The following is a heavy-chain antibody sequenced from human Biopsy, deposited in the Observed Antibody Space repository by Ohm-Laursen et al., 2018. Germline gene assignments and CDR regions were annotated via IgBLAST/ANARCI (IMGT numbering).Heavy chain of an antibody. V-gene: IGHV3-23*01. CDR3: AKGRVGNSGSLDI. Sequence: SLRLSCAASGFTFTSYWMHWVRQAPGTGLEWVSAITVSADTTYYADPVRGRFTVTRDNSQNTLYLQMNSLRAEDTAIYYCAKGRVGNSGSLDIWGHGTMVTVSS. CDR1: GFTFTSYW. CDR2: ITVSADTT. D-gene: IGHD1-1*01. J-gene: IGHJ3*02.